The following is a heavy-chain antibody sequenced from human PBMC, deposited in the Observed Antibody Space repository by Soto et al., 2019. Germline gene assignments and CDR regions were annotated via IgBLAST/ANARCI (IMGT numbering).Heavy chain of an antibody. CDR3: ARDSSIVVVVAEPYYYGMDV. CDR2: IWYDGSNK. J-gene: IGHJ6*02. Sequence: GGSLRLSCAASGFTFSSYGMHWVRQAPGKGLEWVAVIWYDGSNKYYADSVKGRFTISRDNSKNTLYLQMNSLRAEDTAVYYCARDSSIVVVVAEPYYYGMDVWGQGTTVTVSS. D-gene: IGHD2-15*01. V-gene: IGHV3-33*01. CDR1: GFTFSSYG.